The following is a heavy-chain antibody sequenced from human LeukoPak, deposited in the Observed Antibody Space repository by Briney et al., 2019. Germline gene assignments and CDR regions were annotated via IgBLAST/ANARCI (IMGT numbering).Heavy chain of an antibody. CDR2: INQSGST. CDR1: GGSFSGYY. D-gene: IGHD6-13*01. J-gene: IGHJ6*03. CDR3: AVVEGQPNYYYYMDV. Sequence: SETLSLTCAVYGGSFSGYYWSWIRQPPGKGLEWTGEINQSGSTNYNPSLKSRVTISVDTSKNQFSLNLSSVTAADTAVYFCAVVEGQPNYYYYMDVWGKGTTVTVSS. V-gene: IGHV4-34*01.